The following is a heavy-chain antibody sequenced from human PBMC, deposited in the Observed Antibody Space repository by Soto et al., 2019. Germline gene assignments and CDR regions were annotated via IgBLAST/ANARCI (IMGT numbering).Heavy chain of an antibody. V-gene: IGHV4-39*01. CDR3: ARRSNAHAFYX. CDR2: IYYSGSN. Sequence: SETLSLTCTVSGGSISSISYYWGWIRQPTGKGLELLGSIYYSGSNYYTTYLKSRVTISVDTSKNQFSLKLSSVTAADTAVYYCARRSNAHAFYXWGQGTMVTVS. D-gene: IGHD2-2*01. CDR1: GGSISSISYY. J-gene: IGHJ3*02.